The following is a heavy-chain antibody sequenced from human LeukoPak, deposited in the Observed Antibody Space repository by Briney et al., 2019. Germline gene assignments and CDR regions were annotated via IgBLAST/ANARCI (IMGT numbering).Heavy chain of an antibody. Sequence: GGSLRLSCAASGFTFSSYWMSWVRQAPGKGLEWVANINQDGSEKYYVDSVKGRFTISRGNAKNSLYLQMNSLRAEDTAVYYCARGGYDFWSGYLAYYYYYMDVWGKGTTVTVSS. CDR2: INQDGSEK. V-gene: IGHV3-7*01. CDR3: ARGGYDFWSGYLAYYYYYMDV. CDR1: GFTFSSYW. J-gene: IGHJ6*03. D-gene: IGHD3-3*01.